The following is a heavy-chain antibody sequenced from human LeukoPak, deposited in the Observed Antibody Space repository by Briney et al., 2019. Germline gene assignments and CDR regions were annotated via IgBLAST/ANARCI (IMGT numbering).Heavy chain of an antibody. Sequence: PGESLRLSCAASGFTFSSYSMNWVRQAPGKGQEWVSVIYSGGDTYYADSVKGRFTISRDNSKNMIYLELSSLKAEDTAVYYCAKERSLEIAVAGTIFDYWGQGTLVTVSS. V-gene: IGHV3-66*01. CDR2: IYSGGDT. CDR1: GFTFSSYS. CDR3: AKERSLEIAVAGTIFDY. D-gene: IGHD6-19*01. J-gene: IGHJ4*02.